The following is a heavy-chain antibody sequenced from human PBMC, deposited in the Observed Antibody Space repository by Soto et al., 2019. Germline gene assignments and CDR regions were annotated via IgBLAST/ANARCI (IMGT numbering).Heavy chain of an antibody. D-gene: IGHD1-26*01. CDR1: AGSISRSNYY. CDR2: IYFSGST. CDR3: ATQEVGGSYVYTFDP. J-gene: IGHJ5*02. Sequence: PSQTLSLTRTLSAGSISRSNYYYGWIRQPPGKGLEWIGSIYFSGSTYYNPSLKSRVTISVDTSKNQFSLKLSSVTAADTAVYYCATQEVGGSYVYTFDPWGQGTLVTVSS. V-gene: IGHV4-39*01.